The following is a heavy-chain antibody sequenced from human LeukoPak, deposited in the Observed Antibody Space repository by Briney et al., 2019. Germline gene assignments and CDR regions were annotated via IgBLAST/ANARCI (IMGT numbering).Heavy chain of an antibody. V-gene: IGHV1-8*01. Sequence: ASVKVSCKASGYTFTSYDINWVRQATGQGLEWMGWMNPNSGNTGYAQKFQGRVTMTRNTSISTAYMELSSLRSEDTAVYYCAVPNGEGSGSYYHISDAFEIWGQGTMVTVSS. D-gene: IGHD3-10*01. CDR2: MNPNSGNT. J-gene: IGHJ3*02. CDR3: AVPNGEGSGSYYHISDAFEI. CDR1: GYTFTSYD.